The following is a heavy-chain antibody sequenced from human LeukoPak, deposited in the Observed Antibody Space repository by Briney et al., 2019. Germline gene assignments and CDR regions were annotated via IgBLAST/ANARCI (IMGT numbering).Heavy chain of an antibody. J-gene: IGHJ4*01. CDR3: AKGIGGSSAAY. CDR2: FHHGGNT. Sequence: PSETLSLTCTVSGDSISSGDFWGWIRQPPGKGLERIGFFHHGGNTYYNPSLQSRLTMSVDTSKNQFSLKVSSLTTADTAVYYCAKGIGGSSAAYWGNGSLVTVSS. V-gene: IGHV4-38-2*02. D-gene: IGHD1-26*01. CDR1: GDSISSGDF.